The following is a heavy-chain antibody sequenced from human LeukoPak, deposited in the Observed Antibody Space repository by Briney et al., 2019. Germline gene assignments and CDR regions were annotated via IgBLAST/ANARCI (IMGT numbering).Heavy chain of an antibody. CDR2: ISSDGSIK. J-gene: IGHJ3*02. Sequence: PGRSLRLSCAASGFTFSSYAMHWVRQAPGKGLEWVTIISSDGSIKYADSVKGRFTVSRDSSKNTVYLQMNSLRAEDTAVYYCARDILPSGSRAFDIWGQGTMVTVSS. V-gene: IGHV3-30*04. CDR1: GFTFSSYA. D-gene: IGHD3-10*01. CDR3: ARDILPSGSRAFDI.